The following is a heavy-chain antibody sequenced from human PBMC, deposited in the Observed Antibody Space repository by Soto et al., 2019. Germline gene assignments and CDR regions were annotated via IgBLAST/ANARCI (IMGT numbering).Heavy chain of an antibody. CDR3: AKRAPYYDILTGYYFDY. Sequence: GGSLRLSCAASGFTFISYVMSWVRQAPGKGLEWVSAISGSGGSTCYADSVKGRFTISRDNSKNTLYLQMNSLRAEDTAVYYCAKRAPYYDILTGYYFDYWGQGALVTVSS. J-gene: IGHJ4*02. CDR2: ISGSGGST. V-gene: IGHV3-23*01. D-gene: IGHD3-9*01. CDR1: GFTFISYV.